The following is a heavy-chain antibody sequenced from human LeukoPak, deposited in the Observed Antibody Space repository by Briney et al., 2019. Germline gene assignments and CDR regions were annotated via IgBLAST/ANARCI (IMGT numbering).Heavy chain of an antibody. V-gene: IGHV4-31*03. CDR2: INYSGNA. J-gene: IGHJ5*02. CDR1: AGSISSGGNY. Sequence: SETLSLTCTVSAGSISSGGNYWTWIRQNPGKGLEWIGYINYSGNAYYNPSLKSRVTISVDKSKNQFSLKLSSVTAADTAVYYCAREDGADCSSTSCYAAYNWFDPWGQGTLVTVSS. D-gene: IGHD2-2*01. CDR3: AREDGADCSSTSCYAAYNWFDP.